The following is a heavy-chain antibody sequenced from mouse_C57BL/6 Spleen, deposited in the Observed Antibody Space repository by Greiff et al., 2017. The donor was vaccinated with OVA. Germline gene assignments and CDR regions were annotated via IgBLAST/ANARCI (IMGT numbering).Heavy chain of an antibody. CDR2: INYDGSST. Sequence: EVQLVESEGGLVQPGSSMKLSCTASGFTFSDYYMAWVRQVPEKGLEWVANINYDGSSTYYLDSLKSRFIISRDNAKNILYLQMSSLKSEDTATYYCARGRYEFDYWGQGTTLTVSS. CDR3: ARGRYEFDY. D-gene: IGHD1-1*01. CDR1: GFTFSDYY. V-gene: IGHV5-16*01. J-gene: IGHJ2*01.